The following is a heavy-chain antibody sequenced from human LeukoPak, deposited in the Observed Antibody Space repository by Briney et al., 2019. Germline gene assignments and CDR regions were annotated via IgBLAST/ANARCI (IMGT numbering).Heavy chain of an antibody. V-gene: IGHV1-18*01. CDR1: GYTFTSYG. Sequence: GASVKVSCKASGYTFTSYGISWVRQAPGQGLEWMGWISAYNGNTNYAQKLQGRVTMTTDTSTSTAYMELRSLRSDDTAVYYCARDPILLLYGSGSYYDYWGQGTLVTVSS. D-gene: IGHD3-10*01. J-gene: IGHJ4*02. CDR3: ARDPILLLYGSGSYYDY. CDR2: ISAYNGNT.